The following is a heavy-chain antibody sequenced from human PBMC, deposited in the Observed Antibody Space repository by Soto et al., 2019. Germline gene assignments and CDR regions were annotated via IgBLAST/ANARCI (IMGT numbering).Heavy chain of an antibody. V-gene: IGHV1-18*04. CDR3: ARDRKSSSWYGLFGY. CDR2: ISAYNGNT. D-gene: IGHD6-13*01. Sequence: ASVKVSFKASGYTFTSYGISWVRQAPGQGLEWMGWISAYNGNTNYAQKLQGRVTMTTDTSTSTAYMELRSLRSDDTAVYYCARDRKSSSWYGLFGYWGQGTLVTVSS. CDR1: GYTFTSYG. J-gene: IGHJ4*02.